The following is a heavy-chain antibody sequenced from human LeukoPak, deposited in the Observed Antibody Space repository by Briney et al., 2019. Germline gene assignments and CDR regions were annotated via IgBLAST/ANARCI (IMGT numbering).Heavy chain of an antibody. V-gene: IGHV4-34*01. CDR3: ARDGYYYGSGSYYDNWFDP. Sequence: SETLSLTCAVYGGSFSGYYWSWIRQPPGKGLEWIGEINHSGSTNYNPSLKSRVTISVDTSKNQFSLKLSSVTAADTAVYYCARDGYYYGSGSYYDNWFDPWGQGTLVTVSS. J-gene: IGHJ5*02. CDR1: GGSFSGYY. CDR2: INHSGST. D-gene: IGHD3-10*01.